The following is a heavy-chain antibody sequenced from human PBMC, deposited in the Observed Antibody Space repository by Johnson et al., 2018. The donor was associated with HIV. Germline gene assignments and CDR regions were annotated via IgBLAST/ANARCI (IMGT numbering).Heavy chain of an antibody. V-gene: IGHV3-30-3*01. CDR2: ISYDGSNK. CDR3: ARCEDGVDAFDI. D-gene: IGHD4-17*01. J-gene: IGHJ3*02. Sequence: QVQLVESGGGVVQPGRSLRLSCAASGFTFSSYAMHWVRQAPGKGLEWVAVISYDGSNKYYADSVKGRFTISRDNSKNTLYLQMNSLRAEDTAVYYCARCEDGVDAFDIWGQGTMVTVSS. CDR1: GFTFSSYA.